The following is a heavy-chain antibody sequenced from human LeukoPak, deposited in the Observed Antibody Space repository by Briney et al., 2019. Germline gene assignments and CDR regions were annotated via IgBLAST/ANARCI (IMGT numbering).Heavy chain of an antibody. J-gene: IGHJ3*02. Sequence: GGSLRLSCAASGFTFSSYDMHWVRQATGKGLEWVSAIGTAGDTYYPGSVKGRFTISRENAKNSLYLQMNSLRAGDTAEYYCARGYCSGGSCAGVWAFDIWGQGTMVTVSS. CDR2: IGTAGDT. V-gene: IGHV3-13*01. CDR3: ARGYCSGGSCAGVWAFDI. CDR1: GFTFSSYD. D-gene: IGHD2-15*01.